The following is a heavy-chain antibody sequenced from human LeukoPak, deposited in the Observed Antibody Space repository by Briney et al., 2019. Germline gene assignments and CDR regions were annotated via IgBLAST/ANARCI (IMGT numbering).Heavy chain of an antibody. CDR1: GFIFRSHA. CDR3: ARGPASSGYYYVDWYFDL. D-gene: IGHD3-22*01. CDR2: VSATDGAT. J-gene: IGHJ2*01. Sequence: PGGSLRLSCAASGFIFRSHAMNWVRQAPGKGLEWVSTVSATDGATFYAESVKGRFTISRDDSKNTLYLQMNSLRAEDTAVYYCARGPASSGYYYVDWYFDLWGRGTLVTVSS. V-gene: IGHV3-23*01.